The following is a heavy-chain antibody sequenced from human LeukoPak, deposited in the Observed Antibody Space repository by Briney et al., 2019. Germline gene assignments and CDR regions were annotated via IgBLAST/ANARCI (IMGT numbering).Heavy chain of an antibody. CDR3: VRAAMPYIINGRRFDY. D-gene: IGHD2-2*01. CDR1: GFTSSAYD. CDR2: SGTVGDT. V-gene: IGHV3-13*04. Sequence: GSLRLSCAASGFTSSAYDMHWVRQITGGGLEWVSTSGTVGDTFYSDSVKGRFTISGENAKNSVHLQMNSLRVEDSAIYFCVRAAMPYIINGRRFDYWGQGTLVTVSS. J-gene: IGHJ4*02.